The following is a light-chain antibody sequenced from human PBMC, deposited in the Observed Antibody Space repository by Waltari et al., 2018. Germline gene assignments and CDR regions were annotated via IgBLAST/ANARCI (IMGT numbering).Light chain of an antibody. CDR2: GAS. CDR3: QHYVRLPVS. V-gene: IGKV3-20*01. CDR1: QSVGRS. J-gene: IGKJ1*01. Sequence: EIVLTQSPGTLSLSPGERATLPCRASQSVGRSLTWYQQKPGQAPRLLLYGASSRATGIPDRFSGSGSGTDFSLTISRLEPEDFALYYCQHYVRLPVSFGQGTKVDIK.